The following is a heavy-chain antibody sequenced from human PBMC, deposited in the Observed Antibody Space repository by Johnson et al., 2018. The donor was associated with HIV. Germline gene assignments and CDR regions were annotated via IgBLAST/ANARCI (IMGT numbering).Heavy chain of an antibody. D-gene: IGHD1-14*01. CDR1: GFTFSSYA. J-gene: IGHJ3*02. V-gene: IGHV3-9*01. CDR3: TTEGDAFDI. CDR2: VSWNSGSL. Sequence: VQLVESGGGVVQPGRSLRLSCAASGFTFSSYAMHWVRQAPGKGLEWVSGVSWNSGSLGYADSVKGRFTISRDSAKNSLYLQMNSLKSEDTAVYYCTTEGDAFDIWGQGTMVTVSS.